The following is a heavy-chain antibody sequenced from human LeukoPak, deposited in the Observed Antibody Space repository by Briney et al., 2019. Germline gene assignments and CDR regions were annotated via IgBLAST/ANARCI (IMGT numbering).Heavy chain of an antibody. D-gene: IGHD3-10*01. J-gene: IGHJ4*02. CDR2: INWNGGST. CDR3: ARDVLCGSGSDVFDY. CDR1: GFTFDVYG. Sequence: PGGSLRLPCAPSGFTFDVYGLSWVRQAPGKGRECVSGINWNGGSTGYADSVKGRFTIPRDNAKNSLYLQLNSLRAEDTALYYCARDVLCGSGSDVFDYWGQGTLVTVSS. V-gene: IGHV3-20*04.